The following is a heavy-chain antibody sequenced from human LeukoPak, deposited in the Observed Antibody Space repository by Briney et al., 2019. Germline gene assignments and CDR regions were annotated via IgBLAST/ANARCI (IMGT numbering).Heavy chain of an antibody. CDR1: GGSISSSSYY. CDR2: IYYSGST. CDR3: ARHYCSSTSCYAIRGMEIDY. V-gene: IGHV4-39*01. D-gene: IGHD2-2*01. J-gene: IGHJ4*02. Sequence: SETRSLTCTVSGGSISSSSYYWGWIRQPPGKGLEWIGSIYYSGSTYYNPSLKSRVTISVDTSKNQFSLKLSSVTAADTAVYYCARHYCSSTSCYAIRGMEIDYWGQGTLVTVSS.